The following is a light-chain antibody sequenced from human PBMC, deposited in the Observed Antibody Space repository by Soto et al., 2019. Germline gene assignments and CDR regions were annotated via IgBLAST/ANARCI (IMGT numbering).Light chain of an antibody. Sequence: QSVLTQPPSVSGTPGQRVTISCSGSSSNIGSNFVYWYQQLPGTAPKLLIYSNIQRPSRVPDRFSGSKSGSSASLAISGLRSEDEAHYYCAAWDDSLRGGLFGGGTKLTVL. CDR1: SSNIGSNF. V-gene: IGLV1-47*01. CDR2: SNI. CDR3: AAWDDSLRGGL. J-gene: IGLJ2*01.